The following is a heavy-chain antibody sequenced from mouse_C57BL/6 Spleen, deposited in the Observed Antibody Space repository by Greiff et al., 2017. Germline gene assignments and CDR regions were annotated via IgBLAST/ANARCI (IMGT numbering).Heavy chain of an antibody. V-gene: IGHV1-64*01. CDR2: IHPSSGST. J-gene: IGHJ4*01. Sequence: VQLQQPGAELVKPGASVTLSCKASGYTFTSYWMHWVKQRPGQGLEWIGMIHPSSGSTNYTEQFKSKATLTVDKSSDTAYMQLSRLTSYDCAVYYCAREGVSVVLYNAMDYWGQGTSVTVSS. CDR1: GYTFTSYW. CDR3: AREGVSVVLYNAMDY.